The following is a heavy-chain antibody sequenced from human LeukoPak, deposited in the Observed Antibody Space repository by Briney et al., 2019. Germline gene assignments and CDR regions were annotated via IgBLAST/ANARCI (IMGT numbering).Heavy chain of an antibody. CDR2: IGGRTSSI. V-gene: IGHV3-48*01. J-gene: IGHJ4*02. Sequence: GGSLRLSCAASGFTFSDFSMNWVRQAPGKGLEWVSYIGGRTSSIYYADSVKGRFAISRDNAKNSLYLQMSSLRVEDTAVYYCARGEGSITTVYWGQGTLVTVSP. CDR3: ARGEGSITTVY. CDR1: GFTFSDFS. D-gene: IGHD1-1*01.